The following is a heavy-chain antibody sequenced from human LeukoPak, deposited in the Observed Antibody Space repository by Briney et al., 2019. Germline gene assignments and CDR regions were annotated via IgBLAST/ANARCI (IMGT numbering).Heavy chain of an antibody. CDR2: IRYDGSNK. J-gene: IGHJ4*02. Sequence: PGGSLRLSCAASGFTFSSYGMHWVRQAPGKGLEWVAFIRYDGSNKYYADSVKGRFTISRDNSKNTLYLQMNSLRAEDTAVYYCAKDVSRLLWFGELFDYWGQGTLVTVSS. CDR1: GFTFSSYG. V-gene: IGHV3-30*02. CDR3: AKDVSRLLWFGELFDY. D-gene: IGHD3-10*01.